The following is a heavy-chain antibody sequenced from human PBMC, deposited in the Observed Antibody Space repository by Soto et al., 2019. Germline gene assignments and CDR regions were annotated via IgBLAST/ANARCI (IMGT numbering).Heavy chain of an antibody. V-gene: IGHV4-39*07. CDR2: IYYSGRT. CDR3: VACDYGDYPRY. J-gene: IGHJ4*02. D-gene: IGHD4-17*01. CDR1: GDSINSRSYY. Sequence: SETLSLTCTVTGDSINSRSYYWGWIRQPPGKGLEWIGSIYYSGRTYNNPSLKSRLTISVDTSKNQFSLKLTSVTAADTALYYCVACDYGDYPRYWGQGTLVTVSS.